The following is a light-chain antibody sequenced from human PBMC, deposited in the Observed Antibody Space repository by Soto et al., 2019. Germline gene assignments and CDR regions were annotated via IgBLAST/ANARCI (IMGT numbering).Light chain of an antibody. Sequence: EIVMTQSPATLSVSPGERATLSCRASQSVGNNLAWYQQRPGQAPRLLIHGASDRPSGVPARFSGSGSGTDIPLTISSLQSEDFAVYYCQQYSDSPLTFSPGNTVDLK. CDR3: QQYSDSPLT. J-gene: IGKJ3*01. V-gene: IGKV3-15*01. CDR1: QSVGNN. CDR2: GAS.